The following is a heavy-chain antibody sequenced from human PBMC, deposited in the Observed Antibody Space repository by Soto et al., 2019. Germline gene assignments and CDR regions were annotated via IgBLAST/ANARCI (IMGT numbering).Heavy chain of an antibody. D-gene: IGHD4-17*01. J-gene: IGHJ4*02. CDR2: ISYDGSNK. V-gene: IGHV3-30-3*01. Sequence: QVQLVESGGGVVQPGRSLRLSCAASGFTFSSYAMHWVRQAPGKGLEWVAVISYDGSNKYYADSVKGRFTISRDNSKNTLYLQMNSLRAEDTAVYYCARDRGYGDSFDYWGQGTLVTVSS. CDR1: GFTFSSYA. CDR3: ARDRGYGDSFDY.